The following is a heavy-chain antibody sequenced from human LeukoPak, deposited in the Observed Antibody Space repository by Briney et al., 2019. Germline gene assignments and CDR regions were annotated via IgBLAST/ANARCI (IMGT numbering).Heavy chain of an antibody. Sequence: SVKVSCKASGGTFSSYAISWVRQAPGQGLEWMGGIIPIFGTANYAQKFQGRVTITADESTSTAYMELSSLRSEDTAVYYCARARIASVLRFLEWPPLDYWGQGTLVTVSS. J-gene: IGHJ4*02. CDR2: IIPIFGTA. D-gene: IGHD3-3*01. CDR3: ARARIASVLRFLEWPPLDY. CDR1: GGTFSSYA. V-gene: IGHV1-69*13.